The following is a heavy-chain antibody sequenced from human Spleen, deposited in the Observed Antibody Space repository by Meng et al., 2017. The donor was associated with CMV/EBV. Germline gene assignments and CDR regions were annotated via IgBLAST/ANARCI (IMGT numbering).Heavy chain of an antibody. Sequence: GESLKISCAASGFTFDDFGMNWVRQAPGKGLEWVSSVSSSSSYIYYADSVKGRFTISRDNAKKSVYLQMNSLRAEDTAVYYCARDWSRKYSASGDYYDSYWGQGTLVTVSS. D-gene: IGHD3-10*01. J-gene: IGHJ4*02. CDR2: VSSSSSYI. CDR1: GFTFDDFG. CDR3: ARDWSRKYSASGDYYDSY. V-gene: IGHV3-21*01.